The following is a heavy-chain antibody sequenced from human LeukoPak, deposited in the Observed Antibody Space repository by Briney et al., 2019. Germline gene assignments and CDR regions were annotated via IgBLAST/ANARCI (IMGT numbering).Heavy chain of an antibody. V-gene: IGHV1-69*13. Sequence: SVKVSCKASGGTFSSYAISWVRQAPGQGLEWMGGIIPIFGTANYAQKFQGRVTITADESTSTAYMELSSLRSEDTAVYYCTRVIGYGDSYYFDYWGQGTLVTVSS. D-gene: IGHD4-17*01. J-gene: IGHJ4*02. CDR1: GGTFSSYA. CDR3: TRVIGYGDSYYFDY. CDR2: IIPIFGTA.